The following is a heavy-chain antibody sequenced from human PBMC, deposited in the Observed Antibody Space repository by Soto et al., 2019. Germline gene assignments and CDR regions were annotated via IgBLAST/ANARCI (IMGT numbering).Heavy chain of an antibody. CDR2: IWYDGSNK. CDR1: GFTFSSYG. Sequence: GGSLRLSCAASGFTFSSYGMHWVRQAPGKGLEWVAVIWYDGSNKYYADSVKGRFTISRDNSKNTLYLQMNSLRAEDTAVYYCARDSSGIYYFDYWGQGTLVTVSS. D-gene: IGHD1-26*01. V-gene: IGHV3-33*01. J-gene: IGHJ4*02. CDR3: ARDSSGIYYFDY.